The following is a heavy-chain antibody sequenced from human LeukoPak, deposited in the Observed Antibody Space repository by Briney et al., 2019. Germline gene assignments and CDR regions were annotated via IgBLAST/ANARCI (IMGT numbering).Heavy chain of an antibody. J-gene: IGHJ4*02. CDR1: GFTFSSYG. CDR3: AREPGEYCSGGSCYPVDY. CDR2: ISYDGSNK. D-gene: IGHD2-15*01. V-gene: IGHV3-30*03. Sequence: GGSLRLSCAASGFTFSSYGMHWVRQAPGKGLEWVAVISYDGSNKYYADSVKGRFTISRDNSKNTLYLQMNSLRAEDTAVYYCAREPGEYCSGGSCYPVDYWGQGTLVTVSS.